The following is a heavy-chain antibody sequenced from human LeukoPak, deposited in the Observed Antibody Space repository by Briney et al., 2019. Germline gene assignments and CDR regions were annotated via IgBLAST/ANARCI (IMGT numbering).Heavy chain of an antibody. J-gene: IGHJ4*02. CDR3: ARDPMADFDY. V-gene: IGHV3-30*04. D-gene: IGHD2-8*01. Sequence: GGSLRLSCAASGFTFSTYAFYWVRQAPGTGLEWVAVISSDGKSRIYADSVKGRFTISIDNSKNRLFLQMNSLRTEDTAVYYCARDPMADFDYWGQGALVTVSS. CDR2: ISSDGKSR. CDR1: GFTFSTYA.